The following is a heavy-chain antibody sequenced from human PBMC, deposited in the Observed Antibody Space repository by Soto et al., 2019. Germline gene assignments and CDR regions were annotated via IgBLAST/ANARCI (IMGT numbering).Heavy chain of an antibody. J-gene: IGHJ5*02. CDR1: GFSLSTSGVG. CDR2: IYWDDDK. CDR3: AHTYDYGDYGWFAP. Sequence: QITLKESGPTLVKPTQTLTLTCTFSGFSLSTSGVGVGWIRQPPGKALEWLALIYWDDDKRYSPSLKSRLTITQDTSKHQVVLTMTNMDPVDTATYYCAHTYDYGDYGWFAPWGQGTLVTVSS. V-gene: IGHV2-5*02. D-gene: IGHD4-17*01.